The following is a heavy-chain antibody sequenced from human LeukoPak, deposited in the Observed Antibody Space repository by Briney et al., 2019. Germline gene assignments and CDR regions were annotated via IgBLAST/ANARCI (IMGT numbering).Heavy chain of an antibody. CDR1: GFTFSSYS. CDR3: ARARVRLGYCSAGSCPGRTHYCYGMDV. J-gene: IGHJ6*02. D-gene: IGHD2-15*01. Sequence: PGGSLRLSCAASGFTFSSYSMNWVRQAPGKGLEWVSSISSSSSYIYYADSVKGRFTISRDNAKNSLYLQMNSLRAEDTAVYYCARARVRLGYCSAGSCPGRTHYCYGMDVWGQGTTVTVSS. CDR2: ISSSSSYI. V-gene: IGHV3-21*01.